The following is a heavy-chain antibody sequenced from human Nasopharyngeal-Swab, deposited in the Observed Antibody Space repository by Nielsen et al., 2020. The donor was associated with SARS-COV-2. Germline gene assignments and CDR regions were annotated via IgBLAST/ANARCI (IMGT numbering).Heavy chain of an antibody. V-gene: IGHV4-59*13. J-gene: IGHJ6*02. CDR2: IYYSGST. D-gene: IGHD5-12*01. CDR1: GGSISSYY. Sequence: SETLSLTCTVSGGSISSYYWSWIRQPPGKGLEWIGYIYYSGSTNYNPSLKSRVTISVDTSKNQFSLKLSSVTAADTAVYYCARAGGYDYPYYYYYGMDVWGQGTTVTVSS. CDR3: ARAGGYDYPYYYYYGMDV.